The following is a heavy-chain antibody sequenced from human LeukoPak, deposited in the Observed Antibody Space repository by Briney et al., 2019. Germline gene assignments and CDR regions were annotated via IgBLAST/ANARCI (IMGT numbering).Heavy chain of an antibody. Sequence: GGSLRLSCAASRFTFSSYSMNWVRQAPGKGLEWVSSISSSSSYIYYADSVKGRFTISRDNAKNSLYLQMNSLRAEDTAVYYCAKDPPYRGSGTTGYFQHWGQGTLVTVSS. CDR3: AKDPPYRGSGTTGYFQH. V-gene: IGHV3-21*01. D-gene: IGHD1-26*01. J-gene: IGHJ1*01. CDR1: RFTFSSYS. CDR2: ISSSSSYI.